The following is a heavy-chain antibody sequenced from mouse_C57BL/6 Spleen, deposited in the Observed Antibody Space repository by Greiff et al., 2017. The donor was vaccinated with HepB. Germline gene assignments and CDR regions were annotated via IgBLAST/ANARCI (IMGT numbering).Heavy chain of an antibody. Sequence: QVQLQQPGAELVKPGASVKLSCKASGYTFTSYWMQWVNQRPGQGLEWIGEIDPSDSYTNYNQKFKGKATLTVDTSSSTAYMQLSSLTSEDSAVYYCARRPLYYGSSYGYFDVWGTGTTVTVSS. J-gene: IGHJ1*03. CDR2: IDPSDSYT. CDR1: GYTFTSYW. D-gene: IGHD1-1*01. CDR3: ARRPLYYGSSYGYFDV. V-gene: IGHV1-50*01.